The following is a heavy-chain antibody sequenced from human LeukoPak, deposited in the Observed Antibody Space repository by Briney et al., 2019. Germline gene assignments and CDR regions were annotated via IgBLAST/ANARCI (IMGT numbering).Heavy chain of an antibody. V-gene: IGHV4-61*02. CDR1: GGSINNGNHF. D-gene: IGHD6-19*01. Sequence: SETLPLTCTVSGGSINNGNHFWTWIRQPAGKGLEWIGRIFTGGSTNYNPSLESRLTMSIDTSKNQFSLKLSSVTAADTAVYYCARDLVGEQWLGGWFDPWGQGTLVTVSS. CDR2: IFTGGST. J-gene: IGHJ5*02. CDR3: ARDLVGEQWLGGWFDP.